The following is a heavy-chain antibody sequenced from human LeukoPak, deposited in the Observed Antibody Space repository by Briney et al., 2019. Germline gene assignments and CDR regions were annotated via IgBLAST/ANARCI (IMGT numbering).Heavy chain of an antibody. J-gene: IGHJ4*02. CDR2: IYYSGST. Sequence: SETLSLTCTVSGGSISSYYWSWIRQPPGKGLEWIGYIYYSGSTNYNPSLKSRVTISVDTSKNQFSLKLSSVTAADTAVYYCARLLCSGGSCWVDYWGQGTLVTVSS. CDR3: ARLLCSGGSCWVDY. V-gene: IGHV4-59*08. D-gene: IGHD2-15*01. CDR1: GGSISSYY.